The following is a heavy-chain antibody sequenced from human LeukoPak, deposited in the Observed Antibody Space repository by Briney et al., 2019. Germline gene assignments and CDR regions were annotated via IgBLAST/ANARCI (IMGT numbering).Heavy chain of an antibody. CDR3: ARGRHYYGSGSYYSKAPDY. D-gene: IGHD3-10*01. V-gene: IGHV4-34*01. Sequence: SETRSLTCAVYGGSFSGYYWSWIRQPPGKGLEWIGEINHSGSTNYNPSLKSRVTISVDTSKNQFSLKLSSVTAADTAVYYCARGRHYYGSGSYYSKAPDYWGQGTLVTVSS. CDR2: INHSGST. CDR1: GGSFSGYY. J-gene: IGHJ4*02.